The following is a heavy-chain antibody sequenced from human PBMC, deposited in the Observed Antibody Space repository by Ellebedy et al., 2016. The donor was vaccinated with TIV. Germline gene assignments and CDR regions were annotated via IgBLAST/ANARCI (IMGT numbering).Heavy chain of an antibody. CDR1: GASISSSSDF. V-gene: IGHV4-39*02. J-gene: IGHJ2*01. CDR3: AKLRCSGGSCYSWAYDV. D-gene: IGHD2-15*01. Sequence: SETLSLTXAVSGASISSSSDFWSWIRQPPGKGLEWLGSISYSYSGTTYYNPSLRGRVTISIDTSKNHFSLKLSSVTAADTAVYFCAKLRCSGGSCYSWAYDVWGRGTLVAVSS. CDR2: ISYSYSGTT.